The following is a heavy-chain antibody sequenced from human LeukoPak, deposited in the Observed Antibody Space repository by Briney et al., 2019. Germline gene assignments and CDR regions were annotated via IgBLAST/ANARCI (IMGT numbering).Heavy chain of an antibody. D-gene: IGHD2-21*02. J-gene: IGHJ4*02. Sequence: PGGSLRLSCAASGFIFSNAWMNWVRQAPGKGLEWVGRIKSKTDGGTTDYGAPVKGRFTISRDDSKNTLHLQMNSLRDEDTAVYYCARAFGGDDPGGWGQGTLVTVSS. CDR2: IKSKTDGGTT. CDR3: ARAFGGDDPGG. CDR1: GFIFSNAW. V-gene: IGHV3-15*07.